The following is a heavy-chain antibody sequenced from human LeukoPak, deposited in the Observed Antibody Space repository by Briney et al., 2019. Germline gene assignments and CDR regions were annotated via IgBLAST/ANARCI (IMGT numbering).Heavy chain of an antibody. V-gene: IGHV1-18*01. D-gene: IGHD4-17*01. J-gene: IGHJ4*02. CDR1: GYTFTSYG. CDR2: ISAYNGNT. CDR3: ARRAGEYSHPYDY. Sequence: ASVKVSCKASGYTFTSYGISWVRQAPGQGLEWMGWISAYNGNTNYAQKLQGRVTMTTDTSTSTAHMELRSLRSDDTAVYYCARRAGEYSHPYDYWGQGTLVTVSS.